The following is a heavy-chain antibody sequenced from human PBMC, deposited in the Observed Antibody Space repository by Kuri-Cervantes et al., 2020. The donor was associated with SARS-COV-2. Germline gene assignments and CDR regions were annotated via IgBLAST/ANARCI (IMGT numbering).Heavy chain of an antibody. Sequence: GGSLRLSCAASGFTFSSYAMHWVRQAPGKGLEWVAVISYDGSNKYYADSVKGRFTISRDNSKNTLYLQMNSLRAEDTAVYYCAKSYGEGPIYDFWSGLLRWFDPWGQGTLVTVSS. D-gene: IGHD3-3*01. J-gene: IGHJ5*02. CDR1: GFTFSSYA. CDR2: ISYDGSNK. CDR3: AKSYGEGPIYDFWSGLLRWFDP. V-gene: IGHV3-30-3*02.